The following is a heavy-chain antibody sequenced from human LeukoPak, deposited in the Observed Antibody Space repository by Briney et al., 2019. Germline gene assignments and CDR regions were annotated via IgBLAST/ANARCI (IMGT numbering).Heavy chain of an antibody. CDR3: ARDARTYYDFWSGPAPSYYFDY. CDR2: INHSGST. Sequence: SETLSLTCAVYGGSFSGYYWSWIRQPPGKGLEWIGEINHSGSTNYNPSLKSRVTISVDTSKNQFSLKLSSVTAADTAVYYCARDARTYYDFWSGPAPSYYFDYWGQGTLVTVSS. V-gene: IGHV4-34*01. D-gene: IGHD3-3*01. CDR1: GGSFSGYY. J-gene: IGHJ4*02.